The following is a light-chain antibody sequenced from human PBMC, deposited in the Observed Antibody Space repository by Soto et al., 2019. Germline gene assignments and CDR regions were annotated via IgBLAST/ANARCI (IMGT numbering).Light chain of an antibody. CDR3: HPSYSTPTWT. CDR2: AAS. V-gene: IGKV1-39*01. Sequence: DIQMTQSPSSLSASVGDRVTITCRASQSISSYLNWYQQKPGKAPKLLIYAASSLQSGVPSRFSGSGSGTDFTLTISSLQPEDFATYYCHPSYSTPTWTFGQGTKV. CDR1: QSISSY. J-gene: IGKJ1*01.